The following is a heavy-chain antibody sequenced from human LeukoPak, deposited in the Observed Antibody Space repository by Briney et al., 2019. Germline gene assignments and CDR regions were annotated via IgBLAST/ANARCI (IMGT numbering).Heavy chain of an antibody. Sequence: GGSLRLSCAASGFTFSSYAMHWVRQAPGKGLEYVSAISSNGGSTYYANSVKGRFTISRDNSKNTLYLQMGSLRAEDMAVYYCVRAYRTEGYYDSGSFDYWGQGTLVTVSS. D-gene: IGHD3-22*01. V-gene: IGHV3-64*01. CDR3: VRAYRTEGYYDSGSFDY. CDR2: ISSNGGST. CDR1: GFTFSSYA. J-gene: IGHJ4*02.